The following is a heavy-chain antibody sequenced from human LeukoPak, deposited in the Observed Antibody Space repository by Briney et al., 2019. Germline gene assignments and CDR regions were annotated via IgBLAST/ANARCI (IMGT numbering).Heavy chain of an antibody. D-gene: IGHD3-22*01. J-gene: IGHJ4*02. CDR2: ISSNGGST. Sequence: GGSLRLSCSASGFIFNKYVMYWVRQAPGKGLEYVSAISSNGGSTYYADSVKGKFTISRDNSKNTLYLQMSSLRAEDTAVFYCVKRGNDYYDSSGNFDFDFWGQGTLVTVSS. CDR3: VKRGNDYYDSSGNFDFDF. CDR1: GFIFNKYV. V-gene: IGHV3-64D*06.